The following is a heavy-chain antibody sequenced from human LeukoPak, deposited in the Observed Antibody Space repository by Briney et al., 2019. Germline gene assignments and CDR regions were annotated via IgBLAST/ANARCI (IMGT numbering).Heavy chain of an antibody. Sequence: SVNVSCKASGGTFSSYAISWVRQAPGQGLEWMGGIIPIFGTANYAQKFQGRVTITADKSTSTAYMELSSLRSEDTAVYYCAPAKYCSSTSCYPLGVYWGQGTLVTVSS. V-gene: IGHV1-69*06. CDR3: APAKYCSSTSCYPLGVY. CDR2: IIPIFGTA. D-gene: IGHD2-2*01. CDR1: GGTFSSYA. J-gene: IGHJ4*02.